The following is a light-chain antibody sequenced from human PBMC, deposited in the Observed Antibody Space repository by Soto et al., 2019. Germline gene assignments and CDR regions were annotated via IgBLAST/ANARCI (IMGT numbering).Light chain of an antibody. Sequence: AIQLTQSPSSLSASVGDRVTITCRASQGIRIDLGWYQQKPGKAPKLLIYSASSLQIGVPSRFSGSGSGTDFTLIISSLQPEDFGTYYCLQDYNYPITFGQGTRLEIK. CDR2: SAS. V-gene: IGKV1-6*01. J-gene: IGKJ5*01. CDR3: LQDYNYPIT. CDR1: QGIRID.